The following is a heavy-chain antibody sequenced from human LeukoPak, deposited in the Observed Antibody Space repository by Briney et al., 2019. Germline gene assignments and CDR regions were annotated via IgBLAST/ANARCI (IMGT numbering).Heavy chain of an antibody. D-gene: IGHD3-10*01. CDR2: IYYSGST. CDR3: ARVPWFPISYYFDY. J-gene: IGHJ4*02. V-gene: IGHV4-31*03. CDR1: GGSVSSDDYY. Sequence: SETLSLTCTVSGGSVSSDDYYWSWIRQHPGKGLEWIGYIYYSGSTFYTPSLKSRVTISVDTSKDQFSLKLSSVTAADTAVYYCARVPWFPISYYFDYWGQGTLVTVSS.